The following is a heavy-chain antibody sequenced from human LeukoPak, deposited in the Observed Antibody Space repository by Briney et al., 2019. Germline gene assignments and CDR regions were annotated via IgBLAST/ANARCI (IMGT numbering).Heavy chain of an antibody. V-gene: IGHV3-13*05. CDR2: IGTAGDP. D-gene: IGHD6-13*01. J-gene: IGHJ4*02. CDR1: GFTFSSYD. Sequence: PGGSLRLSCAASGFTFSSYDMHWVRQATGKGLEWVSAIGTAGDPYYPGSVKGRFTISRENAKNSLYLQMNSLRSDDTAVYNCARESEGQQLVFDYWGQGTLVTVSS. CDR3: ARESEGQQLVFDY.